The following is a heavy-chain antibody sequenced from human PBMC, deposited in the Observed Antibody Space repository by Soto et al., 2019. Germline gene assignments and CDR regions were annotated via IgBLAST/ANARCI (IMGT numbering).Heavy chain of an antibody. CDR1: GDSINNYY. V-gene: IGHV4-59*01. D-gene: IGHD6-13*01. CDR3: AKYRRTEAEGFTLDY. J-gene: IGHJ4*02. CDR2: IYYTGST. Sequence: SETLSLTCTVSGDSINNYYWSWIRQPPGKRLEWIGYIYYTGSTTYNPSLVSRVTMSVDTSKNQFSLKLNSVNAADTAVYYCAKYRRTEAEGFTLDYWGRGTLVTVSS.